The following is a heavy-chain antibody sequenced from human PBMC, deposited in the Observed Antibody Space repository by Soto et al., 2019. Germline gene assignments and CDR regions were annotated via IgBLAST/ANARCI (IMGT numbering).Heavy chain of an antibody. CDR1: GFTFNSYW. D-gene: IGHD6-25*01. CDR3: ARGYSGEDY. Sequence: GGSLRLSCVASGFTFNSYWMSWVRQAPGKGLEWVASMNENGSEIYYVDSVKGRFTISRDNAKNSVFLQMNSLRAEDTAVYYCARGYSGEDYWGQGTLVTVSS. V-gene: IGHV3-7*01. J-gene: IGHJ4*02. CDR2: MNENGSEI.